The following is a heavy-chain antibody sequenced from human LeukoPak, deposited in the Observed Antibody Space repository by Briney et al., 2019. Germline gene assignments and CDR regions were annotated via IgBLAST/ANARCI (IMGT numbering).Heavy chain of an antibody. V-gene: IGHV5-51*01. CDR3: ARLRIAVAGTEPYYYYYMDV. J-gene: IGHJ6*03. CDR1: GYSFTSYW. D-gene: IGHD6-19*01. Sequence: GGSLRLSCKGSGYSFTSYWIGWVRQMPGKGLEWMGIIYPGDSDTRYSPSFQGQVTISADKSISTAYLQWSSLKASDTAMYYCARLRIAVAGTEPYYYYYMDVWGKGTTVTVSS. CDR2: IYPGDSDT.